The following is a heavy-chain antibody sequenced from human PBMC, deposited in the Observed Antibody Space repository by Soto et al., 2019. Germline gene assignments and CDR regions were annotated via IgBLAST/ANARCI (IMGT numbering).Heavy chain of an antibody. CDR1: GGTFSSYA. CDR3: ARGGDGYKIPLTDYYDGMDV. V-gene: IGHV1-69*12. D-gene: IGHD5-12*01. Sequence: QVQLVQSGAEVKKPGSSVKVSCKASGGTFSSYAISWVRQAPGQGLEWMGGIIPIFGTANYAQKFQGRVTITADESTSTAYMERSSLRSEDTAVYYCARGGDGYKIPLTDYYDGMDVWGQGTTVTVSS. CDR2: IIPIFGTA. J-gene: IGHJ6*02.